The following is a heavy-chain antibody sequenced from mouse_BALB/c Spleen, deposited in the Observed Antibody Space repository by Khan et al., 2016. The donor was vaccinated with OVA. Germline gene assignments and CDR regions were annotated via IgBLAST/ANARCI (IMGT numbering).Heavy chain of an antibody. V-gene: IGHV1S137*01. Sequence: QIQLVQSGPELVRPGVSVKISCKGSGYTFTDYSMHWVKQSHAKSLEWIGVISTDSVNTNYNQKFKGKATFTVDKSSSTAYMELARMTSEDSAIYYCAIRDYFDYWGQGTTLTVSS. CDR2: ISTDSVNT. J-gene: IGHJ2*01. CDR1: GYTFTDYS. CDR3: AIRDYFDY.